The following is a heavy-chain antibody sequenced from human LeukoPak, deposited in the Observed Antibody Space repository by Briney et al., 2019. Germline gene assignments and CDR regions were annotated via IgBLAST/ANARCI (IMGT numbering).Heavy chain of an antibody. CDR3: AKGAIRTSITCYFDY. Sequence: GGSLRLSCAASGFTVSSNYLSWARQAPGKGLEWVSVIYSGGSTYYADSVKGRFTISRDNSRSTLDLQMNSLRVEDTAVYYCAKGAIRTSITCYFDYWGQGTPVTVSS. J-gene: IGHJ4*02. D-gene: IGHD1-14*01. V-gene: IGHV3-53*05. CDR1: GFTVSSNY. CDR2: IYSGGST.